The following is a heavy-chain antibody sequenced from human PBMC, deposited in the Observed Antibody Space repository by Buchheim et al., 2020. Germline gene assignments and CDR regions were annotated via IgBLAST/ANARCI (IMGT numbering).Heavy chain of an antibody. Sequence: QVQLQESGPGLVKPSQTLSLTCTVSGGSISSGGNYWSWIRQHPEKGLEWIGNIYYSGSTYYNPSLKSRVTISLDTSKNQFSLRLNSVTAADTAVYFCARVATPSPNYFDYWGQGTL. D-gene: IGHD5-24*01. V-gene: IGHV4-31*03. CDR2: IYYSGST. CDR3: ARVATPSPNYFDY. CDR1: GGSISSGGNY. J-gene: IGHJ4*02.